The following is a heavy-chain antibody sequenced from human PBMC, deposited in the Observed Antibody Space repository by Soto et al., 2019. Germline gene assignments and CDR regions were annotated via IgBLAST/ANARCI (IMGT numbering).Heavy chain of an antibody. J-gene: IGHJ5*02. D-gene: IGHD3-22*01. V-gene: IGHV4-61*01. Sequence: SETLSLTCTVSGGSVSSGSYYWSWIRQPPGKGLEWIGYIYYSGSTNYNPSLKSRVTISVDTSKDQFSLKLSSVTAADTAVYYCARSTYYYDSSGYYQNWFDPWGQGTLVTVSS. CDR2: IYYSGST. CDR1: GGSVSSGSYY. CDR3: ARSTYYYDSSGYYQNWFDP.